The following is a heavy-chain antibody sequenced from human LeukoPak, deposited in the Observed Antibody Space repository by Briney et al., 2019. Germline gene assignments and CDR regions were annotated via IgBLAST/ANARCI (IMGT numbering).Heavy chain of an antibody. CDR1: GFSLIVFW. V-gene: IGHV3-74*01. CDR2: IRSDGTTT. D-gene: IGHD1-1*01. Sequence: PGGSLRLSWRDSGFSLIVFWMHWVRQVPGKGLVWVSRIRSDGTTTDYADSVKGRFTISRDNAKSTLYRQISSLRVEDTAVYYCTRHWRHMAFDHWGQGTLVTVSS. J-gene: IGHJ4*02. CDR3: TRHWRHMAFDH.